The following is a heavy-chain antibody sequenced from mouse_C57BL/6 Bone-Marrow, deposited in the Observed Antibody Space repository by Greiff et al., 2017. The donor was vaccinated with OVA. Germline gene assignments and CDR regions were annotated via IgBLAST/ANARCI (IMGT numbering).Heavy chain of an antibody. V-gene: IGHV5-16*01. Sequence: DVKLVESEGGLVQPGSSMKLSCTASGFTFSDYYMAWVRQVPEKGLEWVANINYDGSSTYYLDSLKSRFIISRDNAKNILYMQMSSLKSEDTATYYCARVGASWFAYWGQGTLVTVSA. D-gene: IGHD4-1*01. CDR3: ARVGASWFAY. CDR2: INYDGSST. J-gene: IGHJ3*01. CDR1: GFTFSDYY.